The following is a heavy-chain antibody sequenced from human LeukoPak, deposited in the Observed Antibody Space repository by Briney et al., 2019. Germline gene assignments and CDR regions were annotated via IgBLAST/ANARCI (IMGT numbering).Heavy chain of an antibody. D-gene: IGHD1-26*01. CDR1: GGSISSSSYY. J-gene: IGHJ4*02. CDR3: AAFFLVGATSRGRDY. CDR2: IYYSGST. Sequence: SETLSLTCTVSGGSISSSSYYWGRIRQPPGKGLEWIGSIYYSGSTYYNPSLESRVTISVDTSKNQISLKLSSVTAADTAVYYCAAFFLVGATSRGRDYRGQGTLVTVSS. V-gene: IGHV4-39*01.